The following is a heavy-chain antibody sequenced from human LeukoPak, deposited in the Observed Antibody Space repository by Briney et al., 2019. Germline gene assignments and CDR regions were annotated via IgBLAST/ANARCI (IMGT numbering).Heavy chain of an antibody. CDR1: GYSFTSYW. Sequence: GESLRISCQGSGYSFTSYWISWVRQMPGKGLEWMGRIDPSVSYTNYSPSFQGHVTISADKSISTASLQWSSLKASDTAMYYCARDTAMVLRDYWGQGALVTVSS. D-gene: IGHD5-18*01. CDR2: IDPSVSYT. V-gene: IGHV5-10-1*01. CDR3: ARDTAMVLRDY. J-gene: IGHJ4*02.